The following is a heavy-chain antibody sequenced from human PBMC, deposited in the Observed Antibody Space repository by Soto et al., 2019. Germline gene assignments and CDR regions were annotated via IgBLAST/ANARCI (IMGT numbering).Heavy chain of an antibody. CDR1: GGSFSGYY. Sequence: SETLSLTCAVYGGSFSGYYWSWIRQPPGKGLEWIGEINHSGSTNYNPSLKSRVTISVDTSKNQFSLKLSSVTAADTAVYYCARQLVGPNWFDPWGQGTLVTVSS. V-gene: IGHV4-34*01. J-gene: IGHJ5*02. CDR2: INHSGST. CDR3: ARQLVGPNWFDP. D-gene: IGHD6-6*01.